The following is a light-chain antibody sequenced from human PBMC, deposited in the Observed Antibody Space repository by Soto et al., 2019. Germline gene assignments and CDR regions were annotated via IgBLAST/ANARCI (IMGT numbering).Light chain of an antibody. Sequence: QSGLTQPPSVSGAPGQRVTISCTGSSSNIGAGYDVNWYQQLPETAPKLLIFGDSNRPSGAPDRFSGSKSGTSASLVITGLQADDEADYDCQSNDNGLSGSDGFRSGTKVTV. J-gene: IGLJ1*01. CDR1: SSNIGAGYD. CDR2: GDS. CDR3: QSNDNGLSGSDG. V-gene: IGLV1-40*01.